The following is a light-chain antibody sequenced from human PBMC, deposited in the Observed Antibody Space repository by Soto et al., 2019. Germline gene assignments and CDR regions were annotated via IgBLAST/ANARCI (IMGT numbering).Light chain of an antibody. J-gene: IGKJ5*01. V-gene: IGKV1-33*01. CDR2: GAS. CDR3: QQYDNLPIT. CDR1: HDITNF. Sequence: DIQMTQSPSSLSASVGDRVTITCQASHDITNFLNWYQQKPGKAPKLLIYGASNLETGVPSRFSGSGSGTDFTFTISSLQPEDIATYYCQQYDNLPITFGRGTRLEIK.